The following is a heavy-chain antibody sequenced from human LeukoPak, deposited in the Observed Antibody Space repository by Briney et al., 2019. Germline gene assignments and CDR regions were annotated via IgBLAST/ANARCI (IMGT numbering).Heavy chain of an antibody. V-gene: IGHV3-11*04. J-gene: IGHJ4*02. Sequence: GGSLRLSCAASGFTFSDYYMSWIRQAPGKGLEWVSYISTTATTIYYADSVKGRFTISRDNAKNSLYLQMNSLRADDTAVYYCARDRDSSGWYEGFDYWGQGTLVTVSS. CDR1: GFTFSDYY. CDR2: ISTTATTI. CDR3: ARDRDSSGWYEGFDY. D-gene: IGHD6-19*01.